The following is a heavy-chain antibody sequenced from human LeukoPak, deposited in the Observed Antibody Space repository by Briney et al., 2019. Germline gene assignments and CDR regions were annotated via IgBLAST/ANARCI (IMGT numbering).Heavy chain of an antibody. D-gene: IGHD6-19*01. CDR1: GGSISSYY. Sequence: SETLSLTCTVSGGSISSYYWSWIRQPPGKGLEWIGYIYYSGSTNYNPSLKSRVTISVDTSKNRFSLKLSSVTAADTAVYYCARHIAVAGTLDYWGQGTLVTVSS. CDR3: ARHIAVAGTLDY. V-gene: IGHV4-59*08. J-gene: IGHJ4*02. CDR2: IYYSGST.